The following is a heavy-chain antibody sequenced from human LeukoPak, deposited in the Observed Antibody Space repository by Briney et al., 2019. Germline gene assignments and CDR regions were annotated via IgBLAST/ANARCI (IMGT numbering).Heavy chain of an antibody. V-gene: IGHV1-58*02. CDR3: AAYDFWSGYYGMDV. CDR1: GFAFTSSA. CDR2: IVVGSGNT. Sequence: SVKVSCKASGFAFTSSAMQWVRQARGQRLEWIGWIVVGSGNTNYAQKFQERVTITRDMSTSTAYMELSSLRSEDTAVYYCAAYDFWSGYYGMDVWGQGTTVTVSS. D-gene: IGHD3-3*01. J-gene: IGHJ6*02.